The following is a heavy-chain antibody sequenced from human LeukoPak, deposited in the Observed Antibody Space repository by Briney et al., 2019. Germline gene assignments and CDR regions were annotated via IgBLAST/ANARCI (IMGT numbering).Heavy chain of an antibody. CDR2: ISHTSEYT. CDR3: AKGSSAGRPYYFDY. V-gene: IGHV3-23*01. CDR1: GLTFSNYT. J-gene: IGHJ4*02. D-gene: IGHD3-10*01. Sequence: GGSLRLSCAASGLTFSNYTMSWVRQAPGKGLEWVSAISHTSEYTYHADSVKGRFTISRDNSKNTLYLQMNSLRAEDTAMYYCAKGSSAGRPYYFDYWGQGTLVTVSS.